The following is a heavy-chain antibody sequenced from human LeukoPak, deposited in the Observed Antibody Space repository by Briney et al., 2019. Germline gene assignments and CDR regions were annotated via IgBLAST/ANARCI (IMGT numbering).Heavy chain of an antibody. D-gene: IGHD1-26*01. V-gene: IGHV1-46*01. CDR1: GYTFTSYY. Sequence: ASVKVSCKASGYTFTSYYMHWVRQAPGQGLEWMGLINPTGGSTGYAQKFQGRVTMTRDMSTSTDYMELSSLRSEDTAIYYCARDPILGAPDYFDYWGQGTLVTVSS. J-gene: IGHJ4*02. CDR2: INPTGGST. CDR3: ARDPILGAPDYFDY.